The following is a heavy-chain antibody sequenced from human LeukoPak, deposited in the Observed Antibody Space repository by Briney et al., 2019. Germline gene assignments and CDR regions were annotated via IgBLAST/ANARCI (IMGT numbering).Heavy chain of an antibody. CDR3: ARAFWSGPWMSY. V-gene: IGHV4-34*01. Sequence: SETLSLTCAVYGGSFSGYYWSWIRQPPGKGLEWIGEINHSGSTNYNPSLKSRVTISVGTSKNQFSLKLSPVTAADTAVYYCARAFWSGPWMSYWGQGTLVTVSS. CDR1: GGSFSGYY. CDR2: INHSGST. D-gene: IGHD3-3*01. J-gene: IGHJ4*02.